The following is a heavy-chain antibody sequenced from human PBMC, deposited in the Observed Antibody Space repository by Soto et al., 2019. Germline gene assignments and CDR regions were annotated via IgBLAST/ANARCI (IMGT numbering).Heavy chain of an antibody. CDR1: GFTFSSYW. V-gene: IGHV3-7*01. Sequence: GGSLRLSCAASGFTFSSYWMSWVRQAPGKGLEWVANIKQDGSEKYYVDSVKGRFTISRDNAKNSLYLQMNSLRAEDTAVYYCARDYGLRYLSVYMDVWGKGTTVTVSS. D-gene: IGHD3-9*01. CDR2: IKQDGSEK. J-gene: IGHJ6*03. CDR3: ARDYGLRYLSVYMDV.